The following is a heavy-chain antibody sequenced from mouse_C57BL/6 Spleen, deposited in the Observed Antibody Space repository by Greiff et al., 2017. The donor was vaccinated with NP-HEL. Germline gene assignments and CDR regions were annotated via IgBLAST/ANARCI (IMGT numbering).Heavy chain of an antibody. CDR1: GFNIKDYY. J-gene: IGHJ2*01. CDR2: IDPEDGET. V-gene: IGHV14-2*01. Sequence: VQLQQSGAELVKPGASVKLSCTASGFNIKDYYMHWVKQRTEQGLEWIGRIDPEDGETQYAPKFQGKATITADTSSNTAYLQLSSLTTEDTADYYSARLRQLWLGFDYWGQGTTLTVS. D-gene: IGHD3-2*01. CDR3: ARLRQLWLGFDY.